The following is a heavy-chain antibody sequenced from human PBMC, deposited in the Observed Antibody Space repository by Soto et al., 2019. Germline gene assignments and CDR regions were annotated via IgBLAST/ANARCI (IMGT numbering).Heavy chain of an antibody. J-gene: IGHJ3*02. Sequence: GGSLRLSCAASGFTFSSYAMSWVRQAPGKGLEWVSAISGSGGSTYYADSVKGRFTISRDNSKNTLYLRMNSLSAEDTAVYYCAKGVRFLEWLLSDAFDIWGQGTMVTVSS. CDR3: AKGVRFLEWLLSDAFDI. V-gene: IGHV3-23*01. CDR2: ISGSGGST. D-gene: IGHD3-3*01. CDR1: GFTFSSYA.